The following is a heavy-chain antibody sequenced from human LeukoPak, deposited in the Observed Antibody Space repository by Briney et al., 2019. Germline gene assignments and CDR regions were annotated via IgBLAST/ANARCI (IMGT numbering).Heavy chain of an antibody. CDR1: GYTFTTYD. D-gene: IGHD6-19*01. CDR2: MHPTSGNT. CDR3: ARGVVKGGWYHLFDY. Sequence: GASVKVSCKTSGYTFTTYDITWVRQASGQGLEWVGWMHPTSGNTAYAQKFQGRVTMTRDTSTRTAYMELHSLTSEDTAVYYCARGVVKGGWYHLFDYWGQGTLVTVSS. J-gene: IGHJ4*02. V-gene: IGHV1-8*01.